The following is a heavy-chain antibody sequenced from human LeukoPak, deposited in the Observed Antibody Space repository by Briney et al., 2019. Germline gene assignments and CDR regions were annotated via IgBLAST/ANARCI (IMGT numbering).Heavy chain of an antibody. D-gene: IGHD1-1*01. CDR3: ARCSAPHWIFDAFDI. CDR1: GGTFRNYD. J-gene: IGHJ3*02. Sequence: ASVKVSCKASGGTFRNYDINWVRQAPGQGPEWMGWINPNSGGTNYAQKFQGRVTMTRDTSISTAYMELSGLRSDDTAVYYCARCSAPHWIFDAFDIWGQGTMVTVSS. V-gene: IGHV1-2*02. CDR2: INPNSGGT.